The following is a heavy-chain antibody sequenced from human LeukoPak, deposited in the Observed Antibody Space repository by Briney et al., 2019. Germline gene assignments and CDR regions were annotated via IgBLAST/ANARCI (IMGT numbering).Heavy chain of an antibody. Sequence: SETLSLTCTVSGGSISSGGYYWSWIRQPPGKGLEWIGYIYHSGSTYYNPSLKSRVTISVDTSKNQFSLKLSSVTAADTAVYYCARDRPAARAAFDIWGQGTMVTVSS. CDR2: IYHSGST. V-gene: IGHV4-30-2*05. CDR3: ARDRPAARAAFDI. D-gene: IGHD2-2*01. J-gene: IGHJ3*02. CDR1: GGSISSGGYY.